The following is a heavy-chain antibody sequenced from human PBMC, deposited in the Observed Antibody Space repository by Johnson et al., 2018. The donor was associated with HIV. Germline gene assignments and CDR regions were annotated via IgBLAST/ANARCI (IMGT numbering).Heavy chain of an antibody. J-gene: IGHJ3*02. CDR1: GFTVSSNY. V-gene: IGHV3-66*01. Sequence: VQLVESGGGLVQPGGSLRLSCAASGFTVSSNYMSWVRQAPGKGLEWVSVIYSGGSTYYADSVKGRFTISRDNSKNSLYLQMNSLRGEDTALYYCARDIREEYSSSSSAFDIWGQGTMVTVSS. D-gene: IGHD6-6*01. CDR3: ARDIREEYSSSSSAFDI. CDR2: IYSGGST.